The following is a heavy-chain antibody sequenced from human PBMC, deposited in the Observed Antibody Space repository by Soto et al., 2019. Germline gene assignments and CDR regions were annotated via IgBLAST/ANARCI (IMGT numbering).Heavy chain of an antibody. J-gene: IGHJ4*02. V-gene: IGHV3-21*01. D-gene: IGHD6-19*01. Sequence: EVQLVESGGGLVKPGGSLRLSCAASGFTFSSYSMNWVRQAPGKGLEWVSSISSSSSYIYYADSVKGRCTISRDNAKNSLYLQMNSLRAEDTAVYYCASTQAVAARGDYWGQGTLVTVSS. CDR2: ISSSSSYI. CDR3: ASTQAVAARGDY. CDR1: GFTFSSYS.